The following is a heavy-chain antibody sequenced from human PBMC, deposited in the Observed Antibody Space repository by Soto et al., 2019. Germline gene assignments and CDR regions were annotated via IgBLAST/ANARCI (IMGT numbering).Heavy chain of an antibody. Sequence: PGGALRLSCAASGFPFSTYWMHWVRQAPGKGPVWVSRINNDGSTTRYADSVKGRFTISRDNAKNTLYLQMNSLRAEDTAVYYCASQGLYYYGLDVWGQVTTVTVSS. CDR3: ASQGLYYYGLDV. V-gene: IGHV3-74*01. J-gene: IGHJ6*02. CDR1: GFPFSTYW. CDR2: INNDGSTT.